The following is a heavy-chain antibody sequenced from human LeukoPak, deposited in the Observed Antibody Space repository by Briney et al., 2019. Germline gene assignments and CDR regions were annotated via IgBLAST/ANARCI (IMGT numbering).Heavy chain of an antibody. CDR3: ARVVGLTGYSSSWYSGYYYYMDV. Sequence: SVTVSCKASGYTFTSYAISWVRQAPGQGLEWMGGIIPIFGTTNYAQKFQDRVTITADKSTSTAYMELSSLRSEDTAVYYCARVVGLTGYSSSWYSGYYYYMDVWGKGTTVTVSS. CDR1: GYTFTSYA. CDR2: IIPIFGTT. J-gene: IGHJ6*03. D-gene: IGHD6-13*01. V-gene: IGHV1-69*06.